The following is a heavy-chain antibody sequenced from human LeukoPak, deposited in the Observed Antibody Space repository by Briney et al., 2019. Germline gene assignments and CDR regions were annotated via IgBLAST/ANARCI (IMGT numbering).Heavy chain of an antibody. CDR3: ARRTYYYDSSGYPHDAFDI. CDR1: GFSLSTSGVG. CDR2: IYWDDDK. D-gene: IGHD3-22*01. V-gene: IGHV2-5*02. Sequence: SGPTLVNPTQTLTRTCTFSGFSLSTSGVGVGWIRQPPGKALEWLALIYWDDDKRYSPSLKSRLTITKDTSKNQVVLTMTNMDPVDTATYYCARRTYYYDSSGYPHDAFDIWGQGTMVTVSS. J-gene: IGHJ3*02.